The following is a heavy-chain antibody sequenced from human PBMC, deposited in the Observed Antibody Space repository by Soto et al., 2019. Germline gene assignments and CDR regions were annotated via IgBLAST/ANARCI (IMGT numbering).Heavy chain of an antibody. D-gene: IGHD6-6*01. V-gene: IGHV3-30*03. Sequence: GGSLRLSCAASGFTFSSYGMHWVRQAPGKGLEWVAVISYGGSNKYYADSVKSRFTISRDNSKNTLYLQMNSLRAEDTAVYYCTAARPDYYYYYGMDVWGQGTTVTVSS. CDR1: GFTFSSYG. J-gene: IGHJ6*02. CDR2: ISYGGSNK. CDR3: TAARPDYYYYYGMDV.